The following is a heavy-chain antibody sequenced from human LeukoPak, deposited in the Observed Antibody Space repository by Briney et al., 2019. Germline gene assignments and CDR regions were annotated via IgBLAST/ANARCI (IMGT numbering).Heavy chain of an antibody. CDR3: SRAGANWGYRWYYDF. D-gene: IGHD3/OR15-3a*01. CDR1: GFTFSNYC. CDR2: INQDGSDR. Sequence: GGSLRLSCAASGFTFSNYCMTWVRQAPGKGLEWVANINQDGSDRNYVDSVKGRFTISSDNAKNSLFLQVNSLRVEDTAVYYCSRAGANWGYRWYYDFWGQGTLVTVSP. V-gene: IGHV3-7*01. J-gene: IGHJ4*02.